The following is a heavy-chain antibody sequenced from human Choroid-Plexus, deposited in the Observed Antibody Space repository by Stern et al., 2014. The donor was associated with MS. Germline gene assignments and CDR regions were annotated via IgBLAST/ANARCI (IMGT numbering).Heavy chain of an antibody. CDR2: VSYDGSNK. Sequence: VQLVESGGGVVHPGRPLRLSCVASGFTFGSCSMNWVRQAPGKGLEWVDGVSYDGSNKYYAGSVKGRFNISRDNSQNTLYRQMSSLRPEDTAVYYCAKDRQYLTYFFDHWGQGSLVTVSS. CDR3: AKDRQYLTYFFDH. V-gene: IGHV3-30*18. D-gene: IGHD2/OR15-2a*01. J-gene: IGHJ5*02. CDR1: GFTFGSCS.